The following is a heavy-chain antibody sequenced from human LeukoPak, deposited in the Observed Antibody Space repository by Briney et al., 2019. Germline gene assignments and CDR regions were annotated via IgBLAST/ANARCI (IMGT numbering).Heavy chain of an antibody. D-gene: IGHD4-17*01. Sequence: GGSLRLSCAASGFTVSSNYMSWVRQAPGKGLEWVSAIYSGGSTYYADSVKGRFTISRDNSKNTLYLQMNSLRAEDTAVYYCARGRLTVTTLLTYWGQGTLVTVSS. CDR3: ARGRLTVTTLLTY. CDR1: GFTVSSNY. V-gene: IGHV3-66*01. CDR2: IYSGGST. J-gene: IGHJ4*02.